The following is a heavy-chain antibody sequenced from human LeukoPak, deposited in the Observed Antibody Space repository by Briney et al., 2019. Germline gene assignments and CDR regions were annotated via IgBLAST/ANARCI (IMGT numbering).Heavy chain of an antibody. CDR2: INPNSGGT. D-gene: IGHD5-18*01. CDR3: ARLYSYGYGRNWFDP. J-gene: IGHJ5*02. Sequence: GASVKVSCKASGYTFTGYYMHWVRQAPGQGLEWMGRINPNSGGTNYAQKFQGWVTMTRDTSISTAYMELSRLRSDDTAVYYCARLYSYGYGRNWFDPWGQGTLVTVSS. V-gene: IGHV1-2*04. CDR1: GYTFTGYY.